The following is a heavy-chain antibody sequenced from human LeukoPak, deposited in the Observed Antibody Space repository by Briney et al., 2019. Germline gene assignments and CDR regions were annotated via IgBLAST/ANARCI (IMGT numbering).Heavy chain of an antibody. CDR2: IWYDGSNK. CDR1: GFTFNSYA. CDR3: ARALGPAIVAANWFDP. V-gene: IGHV3-33*01. Sequence: GRSLRLSCAASGFTFNSYAMHWVRQAPDKGLEWVAVIWYDGSNKYYADSVKGRFTISRDHSKNTLYLQMKSLRAEDTAVYYCARALGPAIVAANWFDPWGQGTLVTVSS. J-gene: IGHJ5*02. D-gene: IGHD1-26*01.